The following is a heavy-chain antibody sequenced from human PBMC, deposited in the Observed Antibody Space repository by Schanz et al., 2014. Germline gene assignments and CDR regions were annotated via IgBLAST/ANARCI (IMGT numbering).Heavy chain of an antibody. CDR1: GYTFTRYG. D-gene: IGHD6-13*01. CDR3: ARDVAAAGNYYYYFGMDV. Sequence: QVQLVQSGAELKKPGASVKVSCKASGYTFTRYGINWVRQAPGQGLEWMGWISAYNGNTNYAQKVQGRVTLTTDTSTGAAYMELRNLRSDDTAVYYCARDVAAAGNYYYYFGMDVWGQGTTVTVSS. J-gene: IGHJ6*02. CDR2: ISAYNGNT. V-gene: IGHV1-18*04.